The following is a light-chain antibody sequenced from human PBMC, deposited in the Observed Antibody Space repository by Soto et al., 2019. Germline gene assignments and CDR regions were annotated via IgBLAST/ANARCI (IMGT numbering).Light chain of an antibody. V-gene: IGLV4-60*03. CDR2: LEGSGNY. CDR3: ETWDRNTYVV. J-gene: IGLJ2*01. Sequence: QAVVTQSSSASASLGSSVKLTCTLSSGHSKYIIAWHQQQPGKAPRYLMKLEGSGNYNKGSGVPDRFSGSSSGADRYLTISNLQSEDEADYYCETWDRNTYVVFGGGTKLTVL. CDR1: SGHSKYI.